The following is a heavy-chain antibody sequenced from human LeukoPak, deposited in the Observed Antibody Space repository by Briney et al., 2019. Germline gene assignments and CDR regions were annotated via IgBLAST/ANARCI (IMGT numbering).Heavy chain of an antibody. CDR1: VDTSSSYT. Sequence: SVKVSCKPSVDTSSSYTTSRGRQTPGQGLEWRGRTIPILGIANNAQKLQGRVTITADKSTSTAYMELSSLRSEDTAVYYCARDYGDYSYYFDYWGQGTLVTVPS. D-gene: IGHD4-17*01. V-gene: IGHV1-69*10. J-gene: IGHJ4*02. CDR3: ARDYGDYSYYFDY. CDR2: TIPILGIA.